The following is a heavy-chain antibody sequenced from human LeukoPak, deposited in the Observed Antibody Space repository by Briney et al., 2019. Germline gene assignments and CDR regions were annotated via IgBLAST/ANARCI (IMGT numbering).Heavy chain of an antibody. CDR1: GFTVSSNY. Sequence: PGGSLRLSCAASGFTVSSNYMSWVRQAPGKGLEWVSVIYSGGSTYYADSVKGRFTISRDNSKNTLYLQMNSLRAEDTAVSYCARWDQLLYYFDYWGQGTLVTVSS. CDR2: IYSGGST. V-gene: IGHV3-66*01. D-gene: IGHD2-2*01. CDR3: ARWDQLLYYFDY. J-gene: IGHJ4*02.